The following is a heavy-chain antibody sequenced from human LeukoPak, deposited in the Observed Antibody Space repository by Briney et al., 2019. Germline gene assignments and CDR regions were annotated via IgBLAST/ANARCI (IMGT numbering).Heavy chain of an antibody. CDR3: AKDRSSGPHYYYGMDV. V-gene: IGHV3-30*18. J-gene: IGHJ6*02. CDR1: GSTFSSYG. CDR2: VSYLGDDQ. D-gene: IGHD3-22*01. Sequence: PGRSLRLSCAASGSTFSSYGIHWVRQSPGKGLEWVAVVSYLGDDQFYAESVKGRFTISRDNSKKTVFLQMNSLRGEDTAVYYCAKDRSSGPHYYYGMDVWGRGTTVIVSS.